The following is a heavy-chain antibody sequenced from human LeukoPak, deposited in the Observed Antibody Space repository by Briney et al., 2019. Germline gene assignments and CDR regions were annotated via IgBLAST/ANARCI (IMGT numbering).Heavy chain of an antibody. Sequence: PSETLSLTCTVSGGSTSSYYWSWIRQPPGKGLEWIRFIYDSGSTNYNPSLKSRVTISLDTSKSQFSLKVSSVTAADTAVYYCARAVVVAATVKWFDPWGQGTLVTVSS. CDR2: IYDSGST. CDR3: ARAVVVAATVKWFDP. D-gene: IGHD2-15*01. J-gene: IGHJ5*02. CDR1: GGSTSSYY. V-gene: IGHV4-59*01.